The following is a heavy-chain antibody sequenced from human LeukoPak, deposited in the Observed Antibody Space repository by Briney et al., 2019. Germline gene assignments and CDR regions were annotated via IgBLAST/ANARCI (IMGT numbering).Heavy chain of an antibody. V-gene: IGHV7-4-1*02. CDR2: INTYTGNP. Sequence: ASVKVSCKASGYTFTSYAMNWVRQAPGQGLEWMGRINTYTGNPTYAQGFTGRFVFSLDTSVSTAYLQISSLKAEDTAVYYCARDGYSYGYAVIDYWGQGTLVTVSS. CDR1: GYTFTSYA. D-gene: IGHD5-18*01. CDR3: ARDGYSYGYAVIDY. J-gene: IGHJ4*02.